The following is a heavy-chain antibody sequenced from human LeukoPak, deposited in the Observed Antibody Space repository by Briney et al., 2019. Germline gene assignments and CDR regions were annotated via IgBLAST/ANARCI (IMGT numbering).Heavy chain of an antibody. D-gene: IGHD6-6*01. J-gene: IGHJ4*02. CDR3: ARRDSSRSFDY. CDR2: ISAGGGTT. Sequence: GGSLRLSCAASGFTFSSYAMSWVRQAPGKGLEWVSGISAGGGTTIYVDSVKGRFTISRDNSKNTLYLQMSSLRAEDTAVYYCARRDSSRSFDYWGQGTLVTVSS. V-gene: IGHV3-23*01. CDR1: GFTFSSYA.